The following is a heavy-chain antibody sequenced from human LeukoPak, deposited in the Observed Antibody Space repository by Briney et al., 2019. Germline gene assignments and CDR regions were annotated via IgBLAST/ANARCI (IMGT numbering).Heavy chain of an antibody. CDR1: GFTVSSNY. CDR2: IYSGGST. CDR3: ARKGY. Sequence: PGGSLRLSCAAFGFTVSSNYMSWVRQAPGKGLEWVSVIYSGGSTYYADSVKGRFTISRDNSKNTPYLQMNSLRAEDTAVYYCARKGYWGQGTLVTVSS. V-gene: IGHV3-66*01. J-gene: IGHJ4*02.